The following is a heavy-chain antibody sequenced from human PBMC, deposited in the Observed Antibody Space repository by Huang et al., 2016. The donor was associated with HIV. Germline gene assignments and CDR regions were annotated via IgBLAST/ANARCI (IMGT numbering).Heavy chain of an antibody. Sequence: QVQLVESGGGVVQPGRSLRISCTASGFTFSSYGMHWVRQAPGSVLEWFAVISYDDKTKYYADSVKGRFSISRDNSNTTVYLQLNSLRVEDTAVYYCAKGGSAAAVLDFWGQGTLVTVSS. V-gene: IGHV3-30*18. D-gene: IGHD6-13*01. CDR1: GFTFSSYG. CDR2: ISYDDKTK. J-gene: IGHJ4*02. CDR3: AKGGSAAAVLDF.